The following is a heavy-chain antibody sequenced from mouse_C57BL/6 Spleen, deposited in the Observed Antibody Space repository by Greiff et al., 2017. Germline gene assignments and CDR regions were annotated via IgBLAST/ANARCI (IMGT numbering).Heavy chain of an antibody. Sequence: QVQLKQSGAELARPGASVKLSCTASGYTFTSYGISWVKQRTGQGLEWIGEIYPRSGNTYYNEKFKGKATLTADKSSSTAYMELRSLTSEDSAVYFCARLGYDYDVNYAMDYWGQGTSVTVSS. V-gene: IGHV1-81*01. CDR1: GYTFTSYG. CDR2: IYPRSGNT. J-gene: IGHJ4*01. CDR3: ARLGYDYDVNYAMDY. D-gene: IGHD2-4*01.